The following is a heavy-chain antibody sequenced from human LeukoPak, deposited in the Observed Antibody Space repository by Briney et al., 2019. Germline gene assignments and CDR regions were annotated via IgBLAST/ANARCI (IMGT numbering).Heavy chain of an antibody. V-gene: IGHV3-9*01. Sequence: GGSLRLSCAASGFTFDDYAMHWVRQAPGKGLEGVSGISWNSGSIGYADSVKGRFTISRDNAKNSLYLQMNSLRAEDPALYYCAKDIASQMAGELDYWGQGPLVTVSS. CDR2: ISWNSGSI. CDR3: AKDIASQMAGELDY. J-gene: IGHJ4*02. CDR1: GFTFDDYA. D-gene: IGHD5-24*01.